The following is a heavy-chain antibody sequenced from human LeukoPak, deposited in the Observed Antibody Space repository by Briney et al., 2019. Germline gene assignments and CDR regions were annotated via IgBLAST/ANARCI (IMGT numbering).Heavy chain of an antibody. D-gene: IGHD2-2*01. CDR1: GGSFSGYY. CDR2: INHSGST. CDR3: ARGGHCSSTSCSDFDY. J-gene: IGHJ4*02. V-gene: IGHV4-34*01. Sequence: SETLSLTCAVYGGSFSGYYWSWIRQPPGKGLEWIGEINHSGSTNYNPSLKSRVTISVDTSKNQFSLKLSSVTAADTAVYYCARGGHCSSTSCSDFDYWGQRTLVTVSS.